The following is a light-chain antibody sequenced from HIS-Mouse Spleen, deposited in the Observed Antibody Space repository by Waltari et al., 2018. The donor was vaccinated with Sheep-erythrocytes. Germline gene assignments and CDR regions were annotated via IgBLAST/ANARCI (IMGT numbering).Light chain of an antibody. CDR3: YSTDSSGNHWV. CDR1: ALPKKY. V-gene: IGLV3-10*01. J-gene: IGLJ3*02. CDR2: EDS. Sequence: YDLPQPPSGPGPPDQPPGIPPPEAALPKKYANWYQQKSGQAPVLVIYEDSKRPSGIPERFSGSTSGTMATLTISGAQVEDEADYYCYSTDSSGNHWVFGGGTKLTVL.